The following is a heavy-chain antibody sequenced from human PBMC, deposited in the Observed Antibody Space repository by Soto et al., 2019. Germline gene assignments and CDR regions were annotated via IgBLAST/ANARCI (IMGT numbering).Heavy chain of an antibody. V-gene: IGHV3-15*01. CDR3: PQDGEVIPYQLFGA. CDR1: GITFTNAW. J-gene: IGHJ5*02. Sequence: EVQLVESGGGLVKPGGSLRLSCAASGITFTNAWMGWVRQAPGKGLEWIGRLKSRRDGGTSDYAAPVKGRFSISKDESKTTWNLQMNSLKTENTAVYHFPQDGEVIPYQLFGAWGQGTLVTVSS. D-gene: IGHD3-10*02. CDR2: LKSRRDGGTS.